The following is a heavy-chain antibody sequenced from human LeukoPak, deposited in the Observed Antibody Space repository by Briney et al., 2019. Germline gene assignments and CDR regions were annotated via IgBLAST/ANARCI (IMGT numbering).Heavy chain of an antibody. V-gene: IGHV3-30*02. J-gene: IGHJ6*03. CDR1: GFTFSSYG. D-gene: IGHD6-13*01. CDR3: AKDLPLSSPGNYMDV. Sequence: PGGSLRLSCAASGFTFSSYGMHWVRQAPGKGLEWVAFIRYDGSNKYYADSVKGRFTISRDNSKNTLYLQMNSLRAEDTAVYYCAKDLPLSSPGNYMDVWGKGTTVTVSS. CDR2: IRYDGSNK.